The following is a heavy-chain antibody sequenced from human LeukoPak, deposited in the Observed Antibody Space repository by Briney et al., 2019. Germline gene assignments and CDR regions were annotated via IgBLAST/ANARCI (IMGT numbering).Heavy chain of an antibody. D-gene: IGHD4-17*01. J-gene: IGHJ4*02. V-gene: IGHV4-38-2*02. CDR3: ASYGSYFDY. CDR2: VYYSGTT. Sequence: SETLSLTCTVSGDSITSDNYWGWIRHPPGKGLEWIGSVYYSGTTYYSPSLKSRVTISVDTSKNQFSLKLSSVTAADTAVYYCASYGSYFDYWGQGTLVTVSS. CDR1: GDSITSDNY.